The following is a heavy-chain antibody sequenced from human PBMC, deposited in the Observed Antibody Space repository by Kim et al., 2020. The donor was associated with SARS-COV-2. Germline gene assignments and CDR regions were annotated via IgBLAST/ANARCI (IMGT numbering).Heavy chain of an antibody. V-gene: IGHV3-30*04. D-gene: IGHD4-17*01. J-gene: IGHJ4*02. CDR1: GFTFSSYA. CDR2: ISYDGSNK. CDR3: AREGYGDSYWGFDY. Sequence: GGSLRLSCAASGFTFSSYAMHWVRQAPGKGLEWVAVISYDGSNKYYADSVKGRFTISRDNSKNTLYLQMNSLRAEDTSVYYCAREGYGDSYWGFDYWGQGTLVTVSS.